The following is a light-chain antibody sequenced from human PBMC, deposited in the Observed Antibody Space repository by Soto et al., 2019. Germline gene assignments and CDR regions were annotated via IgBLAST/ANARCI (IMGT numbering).Light chain of an antibody. CDR1: QCISSW. Sequence: DIQMTQSPSTLSASVGDRIPITCRASQCISSWLVWYQQKPGKGPKVLIYKASNLESGVPSRFSGSGSGTEFTLTISSLQPDDFATYYCQQYSGHWTFGQGTKVDIK. CDR3: QQYSGHWT. CDR2: KAS. V-gene: IGKV1-5*03. J-gene: IGKJ1*01.